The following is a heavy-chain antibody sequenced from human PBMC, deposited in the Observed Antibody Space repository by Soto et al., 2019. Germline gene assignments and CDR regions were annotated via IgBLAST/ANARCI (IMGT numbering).Heavy chain of an antibody. Sequence: QVQLQESGPGLVKPSETLSLTCTVSGGSISSYYWSWIRQPPGKGLEWIGYIYYSGSTNYNPSLKSRVTISVGTSKNQFSLKLSSVTAADTAVYYCARGRGGWFITQLLNAFDIWGQGTMVTVSS. CDR2: IYYSGST. CDR3: ARGRGGWFITQLLNAFDI. J-gene: IGHJ3*02. D-gene: IGHD2-2*01. V-gene: IGHV4-59*01. CDR1: GGSISSYY.